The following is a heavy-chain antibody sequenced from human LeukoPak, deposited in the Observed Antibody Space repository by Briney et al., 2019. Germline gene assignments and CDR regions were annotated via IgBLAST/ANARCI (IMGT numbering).Heavy chain of an antibody. D-gene: IGHD7-27*01. CDR1: GYTFTGYY. CDR3: ARVTGDRRGHAFDI. CDR2: INPNSGGT. J-gene: IGHJ3*02. V-gene: IGHV1-2*02. Sequence: ASVKVSCKASGYTFTGYYMHWVRQAPGQGLEWMGWINPNSGGTNYAQKFQGRVTMTRDTSVSTAYMELSRLRSDDTAVYYCARVTGDRRGHAFDIWGQGAMVTVSS.